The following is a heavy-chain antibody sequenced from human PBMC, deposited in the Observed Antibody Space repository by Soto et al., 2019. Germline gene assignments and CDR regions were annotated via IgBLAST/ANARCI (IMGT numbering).Heavy chain of an antibody. D-gene: IGHD6-19*01. Sequence: PGVFLRLSCAASGFTFISYSMSWVRQETGKGLEWVSSIGSSSSYINYADSVKGRFTISRDNAKNSLYLQMNSLRAEDTAVYYCARSKIAVAGTGELDYWGQGTLVTVSS. J-gene: IGHJ4*02. CDR2: IGSSSSYI. CDR1: GFTFISYS. V-gene: IGHV3-21*01. CDR3: ARSKIAVAGTGELDY.